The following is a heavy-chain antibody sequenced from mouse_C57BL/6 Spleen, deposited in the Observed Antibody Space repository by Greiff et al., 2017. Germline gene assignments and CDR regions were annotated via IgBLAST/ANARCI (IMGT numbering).Heavy chain of an antibody. CDR2: IRSKSNNYAT. Sequence: EVQGVESGGGLVQPKGSLKLSCAASGFSFNTYAMNWVRQAPGKGLEWVARIRSKSNNYATYYADSVKDRFTISRDDSESMLYLQMNNLKTEDTAMYYCVRRDAYYAMDYWGQGTSVTVSS. CDR3: VRRDAYYAMDY. CDR1: GFSFNTYA. D-gene: IGHD3-3*01. J-gene: IGHJ4*01. V-gene: IGHV10-1*01.